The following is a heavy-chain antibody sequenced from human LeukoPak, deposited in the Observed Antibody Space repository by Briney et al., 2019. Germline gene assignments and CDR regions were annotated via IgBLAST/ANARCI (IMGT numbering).Heavy chain of an antibody. CDR1: GYTFTTYG. V-gene: IGHV1-18*01. J-gene: IGHJ4*02. D-gene: IGHD2-2*01. CDR2: ISAYNGNT. Sequence: ALGRLCCTAAGYTFTTYGISWVRQAPGQGLEWMGWISAYNGNTNYAQTLPGRVTMTTDTSTSTAYMELRSLRSDETAVYYCARDRLYQLPEDWGQGTLVTVSS. CDR3: ARDRLYQLPED.